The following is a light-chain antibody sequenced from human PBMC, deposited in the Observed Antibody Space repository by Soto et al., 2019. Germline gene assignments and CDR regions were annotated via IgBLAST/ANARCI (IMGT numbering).Light chain of an antibody. CDR1: QSISDT. J-gene: IGKJ4*01. CDR2: SAS. Sequence: EIVMTQSPATLSVSPGGRATLSCRASQSISDTLAWYQQKPGQAPRLLIYSASRGATGFPARFSGSGSGTEFTLTISSLQSEDFAVYYCQQYNNWPPATFGGGTKVDIK. V-gene: IGKV3-15*01. CDR3: QQYNNWPPAT.